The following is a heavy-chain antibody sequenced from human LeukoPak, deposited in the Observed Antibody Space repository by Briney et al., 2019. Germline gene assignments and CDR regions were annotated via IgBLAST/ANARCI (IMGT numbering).Heavy chain of an antibody. CDR3: AELGITMIGGV. D-gene: IGHD3-10*02. CDR1: GFTFSRYE. CDR2: ISSSGSTI. V-gene: IGHV3-48*03. Sequence: GGSLRLSCAASGFTFSRYEMNWVRQAPGKGLEWVSYISSSGSTIYYADSVKGRFTISRDNAKNSLYLQMNSLRAEDTAVYYCAELGITMIGGVWGKGTTVAISS. J-gene: IGHJ6*04.